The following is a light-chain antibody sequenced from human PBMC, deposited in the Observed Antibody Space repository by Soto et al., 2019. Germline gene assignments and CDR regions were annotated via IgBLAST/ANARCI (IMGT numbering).Light chain of an antibody. J-gene: IGKJ4*01. CDR3: QQYNNWPPRVT. CDR1: QSVSSN. CDR2: GAS. Sequence: EIVMTQSPATLSVSPGERAPLSCGARQSVSSNLAWYQQKPGQAPRLLIYGASTRATGIPARFSGSGSGTEFTLTISSLQSEDFAVYYCQQYNNWPPRVTFGGGTKVDIK. V-gene: IGKV3-15*01.